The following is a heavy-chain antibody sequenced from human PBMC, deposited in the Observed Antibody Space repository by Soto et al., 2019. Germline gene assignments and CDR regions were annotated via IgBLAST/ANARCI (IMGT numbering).Heavy chain of an antibody. D-gene: IGHD3-10*01. V-gene: IGHV4-39*01. Sequence: SETLSLTCTVSGGSISSSSYYWGWIRQPPGKGLEWIGSIYYSGSTYYNPSLKSRVTISVDTSKNQFSLKLSSVTAADTAVYYCAAQYYYGSGSYYVYYYYYGMDVWGQGTTVT. CDR1: GGSISSSSYY. J-gene: IGHJ6*02. CDR3: AAQYYYGSGSYYVYYYYYGMDV. CDR2: IYYSGST.